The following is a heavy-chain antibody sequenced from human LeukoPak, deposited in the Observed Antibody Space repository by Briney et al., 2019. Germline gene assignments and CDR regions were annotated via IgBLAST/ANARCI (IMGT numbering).Heavy chain of an antibody. D-gene: IGHD1-1*01. Sequence: SDILSLTCTINISSISSSSYYWGWIRQPPGKGLERIGSIYYSGSTYYNPSLKSRVTISVDTSKNQFSLKLSSVTAADTAVYYCARHGTIRRRVFYFDYWGQGTLVTVSS. CDR2: IYYSGST. J-gene: IGHJ4*02. V-gene: IGHV4-39*01. CDR1: ISSISSSSYY. CDR3: ARHGTIRRRVFYFDY.